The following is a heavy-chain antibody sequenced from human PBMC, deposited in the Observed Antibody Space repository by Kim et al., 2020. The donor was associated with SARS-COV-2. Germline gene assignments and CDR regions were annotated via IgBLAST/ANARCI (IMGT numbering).Heavy chain of an antibody. CDR1: GDSISSYY. V-gene: IGHV4-59*01. D-gene: IGHD3-10*01. CDR3: AREIITMVRGVIIPYYMD. CDR2: IYSSGSS. Sequence: SETLSLTCTVSGDSISSYYWSWIRQPPGKGLEWIGYIYSSGSSNYNPSLKRRVSMSVDTSKNQFSLRLTSVTALDTAVYYCAREIITMVRGVIIPYYMD. J-gene: IGHJ6*03.